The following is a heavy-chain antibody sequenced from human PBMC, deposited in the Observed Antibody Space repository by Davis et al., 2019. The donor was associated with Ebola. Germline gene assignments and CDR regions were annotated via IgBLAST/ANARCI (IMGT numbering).Heavy chain of an antibody. CDR1: GGTFSSYA. Sequence: AASVKVSCKASGGTFSSYAISWVRQAPGQGLEWMGRIIPILGIANYAQKFQGRVTITADKSTGTAYMELSSLRSEDTALYFCARGRQYSSGWYPPLDYWGQGTLITVSS. CDR2: IIPILGIA. V-gene: IGHV1-69*04. D-gene: IGHD6-13*01. J-gene: IGHJ4*02. CDR3: ARGRQYSSGWYPPLDY.